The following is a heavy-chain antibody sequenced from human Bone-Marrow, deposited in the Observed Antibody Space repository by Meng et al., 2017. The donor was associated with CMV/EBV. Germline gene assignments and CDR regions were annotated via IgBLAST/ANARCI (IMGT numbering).Heavy chain of an antibody. J-gene: IGHJ4*02. D-gene: IGHD6-13*01. V-gene: IGHV1-69*05. CDR1: GGTFSSYA. Sequence: SVKVSCKASGGTFSSYAISWVRQAPGQGLEWMGGIIPIFGTANYAQKFQGRVTITTDESTSTAYMESSSLRSEDTAVYYCARGQAAGGWSPFDYWGQGTLVTVSS. CDR3: ARGQAAGGWSPFDY. CDR2: IIPIFGTA.